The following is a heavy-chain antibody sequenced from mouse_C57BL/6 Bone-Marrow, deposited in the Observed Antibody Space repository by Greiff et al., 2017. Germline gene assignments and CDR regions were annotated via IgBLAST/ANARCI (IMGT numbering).Heavy chain of an antibody. CDR1: GYTFTSYW. V-gene: IGHV1-52*01. J-gene: IGHJ1*03. D-gene: IGHD1-1*01. CDR2: IDPSDSET. CDR3: ARLFYYYGSSYWYFDV. Sequence: QVQLQQPGAELVRPGSSVKLSCKASGYTFTSYWMHWVKQRPIQGLEWIGNIDPSDSETHYNQKFKDKATLTVDKSSSTAYMQLSSLTSEDSAVYYCARLFYYYGSSYWYFDVWGTGTTVTVSS.